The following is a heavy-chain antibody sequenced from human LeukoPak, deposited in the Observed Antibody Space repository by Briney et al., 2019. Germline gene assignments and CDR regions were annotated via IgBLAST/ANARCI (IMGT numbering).Heavy chain of an antibody. V-gene: IGHV3-74*01. CDR1: GFTLSSYW. CDR2: INSDGSDT. Sequence: GGSLRLSCAASGFTLSSYWMHWVRQAPGKGLVWVSRINSDGSDTIYGDSVKGRFTISRDNAKNTLYLQMDSLRAEDTAVYYCARVAGIAAQGYGMDVWGQGTTVTVSS. J-gene: IGHJ6*02. D-gene: IGHD2-15*01. CDR3: ARVAGIAAQGYGMDV.